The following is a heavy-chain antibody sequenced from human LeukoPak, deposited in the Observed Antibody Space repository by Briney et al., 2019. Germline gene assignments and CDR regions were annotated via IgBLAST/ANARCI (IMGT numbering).Heavy chain of an antibody. CDR3: AKENGAAVISHFDY. V-gene: IGHV3-23*01. J-gene: IGHJ4*02. CDR1: GFTFSSYA. Sequence: GGPLRLSCAASGFTFSSYAMSWVRQAPGKGLEWVSGISGSGGNTFYADSVKGRFTISRDNSKNTLYLQMNSLRAEDTAVYYCAKENGAAVISHFDYWGQGTLVTVSS. D-gene: IGHD2-21*01. CDR2: ISGSGGNT.